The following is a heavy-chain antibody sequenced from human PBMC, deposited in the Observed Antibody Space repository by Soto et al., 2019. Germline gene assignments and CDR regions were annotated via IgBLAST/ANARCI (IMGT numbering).Heavy chain of an antibody. Sequence: QVQLVQSGAEVKKPGSSVKVSCKASGDTFITYTITWIRQAPGQGLEWMGGIIPRSATSKYAQKFQGRDTITAEESMSTIYLELSTLTPEETAVYYCAREGLVLVPTTVNSDYYYYAMDVWGQGTTVTVSS. V-gene: IGHV1-69*12. D-gene: IGHD4-17*01. J-gene: IGHJ6*02. CDR2: IIPRSATS. CDR1: GDTFITYT. CDR3: AREGLVLVPTTVNSDYYYYAMDV.